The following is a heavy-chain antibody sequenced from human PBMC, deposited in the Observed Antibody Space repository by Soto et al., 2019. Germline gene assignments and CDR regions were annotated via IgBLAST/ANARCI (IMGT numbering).Heavy chain of an antibody. CDR1: GGSISSGGYY. J-gene: IGHJ6*02. Sequence: SETLSLTCTVSGGSISSGGYYWIWIRQHPGKGLEWIGYIYYSGSTYYNPSIKSRVTISVDTSKNQFSLKLSSVTAADTAVYYCARDSPPYYDILTGYPGGGDMDVWGQGTTVTVSS. CDR3: ARDSPPYYDILTGYPGGGDMDV. D-gene: IGHD3-9*01. CDR2: IYYSGST. V-gene: IGHV4-31*03.